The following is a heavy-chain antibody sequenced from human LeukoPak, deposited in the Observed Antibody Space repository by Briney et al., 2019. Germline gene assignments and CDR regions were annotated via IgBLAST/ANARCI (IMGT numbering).Heavy chain of an antibody. V-gene: IGHV1-69*13. CDR3: ATSLEADPYCSSTSCYGSYYYYGMDV. CDR2: IIPIFGTS. J-gene: IGHJ6*02. CDR1: GGTFSSYG. Sequence: SVKVSCKASGGTFSSYGISWVRQAPGQGLEWMGGIIPIFGTSNYAQKFQGRVTITADESTSTAYMELSSLRSEDTAVYYCATSLEADPYCSSTSCYGSYYYYGMDVWGQGTTVTVSS. D-gene: IGHD2-2*01.